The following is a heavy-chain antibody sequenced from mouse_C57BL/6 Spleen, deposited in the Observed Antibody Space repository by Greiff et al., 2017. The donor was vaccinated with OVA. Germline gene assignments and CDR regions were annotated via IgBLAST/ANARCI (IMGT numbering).Heavy chain of an antibody. V-gene: IGHV1-82*01. Sequence: QVQLKQSGPELVKPGASVKISCKASGYAFSSSWMNWVKQRPGKGLEWIGRIYPGDGDTNYNGKFKGKATLTADKSSSTAYMQLSSLTSEDSAVYFCARGDYDYDGRYFDVWGTGTTVTVSS. CDR2: IYPGDGDT. CDR3: ARGDYDYDGRYFDV. J-gene: IGHJ1*03. D-gene: IGHD2-4*01. CDR1: GYAFSSSW.